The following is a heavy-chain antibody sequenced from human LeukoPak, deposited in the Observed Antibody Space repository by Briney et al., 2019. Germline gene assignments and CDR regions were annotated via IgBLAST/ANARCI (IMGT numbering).Heavy chain of an antibody. CDR1: GGSSRGYY. V-gene: IGHV4-34*01. J-gene: IGHJ4*02. CDR2: INDSGSP. Sequence: SETLSLTCAVYGGSSRGYYWNWLWIRQSPGKGLEWIGEINDSGSPNYNPSLKSRVTISENKSLNQFSLRLTSVTAADTAVYYCARQRGYCSSTSCPNGDYWGQGTLVTVSS. D-gene: IGHD2-2*01. CDR3: ARQRGYCSSTSCPNGDY.